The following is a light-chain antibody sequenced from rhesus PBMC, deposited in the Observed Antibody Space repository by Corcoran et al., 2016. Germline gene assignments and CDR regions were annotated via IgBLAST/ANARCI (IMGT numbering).Light chain of an antibody. V-gene: IGKV1S6*01. CDR3: RQHDSYPWT. Sequence: DIQMTQSPSSLSASVGDTVTITCRASQSTSSWLAWYQQNPGKAPKLLFYKASSLERGVPSRFRGRGSGTDCTLTHRSLQPGDFATYYCRQHDSYPWTFGQGTKVEIK. CDR1: QSTSSW. CDR2: KAS. J-gene: IGKJ1*01.